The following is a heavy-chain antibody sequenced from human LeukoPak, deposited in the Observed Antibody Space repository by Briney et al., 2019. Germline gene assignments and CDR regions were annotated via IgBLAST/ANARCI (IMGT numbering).Heavy chain of an antibody. V-gene: IGHV3-21*01. Sequence: GGSLRLSCAASGFTFSSYSMNWVRQAPGKGLEWVSSISSSSSYIYYADSVKGRFTISRDNAKNSLYLQMNSLRAKDTAVYYCARDAHSNEELRYFDWLYYYYYGMDVWGQGTTVTVSS. CDR1: GFTFSSYS. CDR2: ISSSSSYI. J-gene: IGHJ6*02. D-gene: IGHD3-9*01. CDR3: ARDAHSNEELRYFDWLYYYYYGMDV.